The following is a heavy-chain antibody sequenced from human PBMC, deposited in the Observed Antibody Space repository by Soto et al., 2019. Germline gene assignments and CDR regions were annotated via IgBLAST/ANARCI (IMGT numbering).Heavy chain of an antibody. CDR1: GGSFSDDY. CDR3: ARRRTSYGMDV. CDR2: MNHSGTT. J-gene: IGHJ6*02. Sequence: SETLSLTCAVYGGSFSDDYWSWIRQSPGKGLEWIGEMNHSGTTNYNPSLKSRVTISVDASKNQFSLKVSSGTAADTAVYYCARRRTSYGMDVWGQGTTVTVSS. V-gene: IGHV4-34*01.